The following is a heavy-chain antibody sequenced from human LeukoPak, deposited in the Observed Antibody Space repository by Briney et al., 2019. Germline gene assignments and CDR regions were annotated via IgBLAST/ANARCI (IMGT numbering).Heavy chain of an antibody. V-gene: IGHV3-23*01. D-gene: IGHD4-17*01. CDR3: AKENYGDSTGGRFRH. J-gene: IGHJ1*01. CDR1: KFTFSSYA. Sequence: GGSLRLSCVASKFTFSSYALTWVRQAPGKGLEWVSAISGRGGTTYYADSVKGRFTISRDNFKNTLYLQMNSLRAEDTAVYYCAKENYGDSTGGRFRHWGQGTLVTVSS. CDR2: ISGRGGTT.